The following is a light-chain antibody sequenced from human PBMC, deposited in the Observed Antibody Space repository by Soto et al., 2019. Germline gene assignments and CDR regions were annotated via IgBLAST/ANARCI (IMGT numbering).Light chain of an antibody. CDR3: QQRGSWPRT. CDR1: QSVSGY. J-gene: IGKJ2*01. V-gene: IGKV3-11*01. CDR2: DAS. Sequence: EIVLTQSPPTLSLSPGERATLSCRASQSVSGYLAWYQQKPGQAPRLLIYDASNRAAGIPARFSGSGSGTDFALTISSLVPEDFAVYYCQQRGSWPRTFGLGTKLEIK.